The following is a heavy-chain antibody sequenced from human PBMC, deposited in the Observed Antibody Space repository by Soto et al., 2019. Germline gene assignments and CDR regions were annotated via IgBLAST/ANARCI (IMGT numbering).Heavy chain of an antibody. CDR1: GFTFSSYA. V-gene: IGHV3-23*01. J-gene: IGHJ3*02. CDR3: AKDMLGDMVAATTHAFDI. Sequence: GGSLRLSCAASGFTFSSYAMSWVRQAPGKGLEWVSAISGSGGSTYYADSVKGRFTISRDNSKNTLYLQMNSLRAEDTAVYYCAKDMLGDMVAATTHAFDIWGQGTRVTVSS. D-gene: IGHD2-15*01. CDR2: ISGSGGST.